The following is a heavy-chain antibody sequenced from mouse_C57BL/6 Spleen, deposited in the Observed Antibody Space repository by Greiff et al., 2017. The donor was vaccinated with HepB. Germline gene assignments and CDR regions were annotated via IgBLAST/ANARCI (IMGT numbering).Heavy chain of an antibody. CDR2: ISDGGSYT. J-gene: IGHJ3*01. CDR3: ARDSDGSSSFAY. V-gene: IGHV5-4*01. D-gene: IGHD1-1*01. CDR1: GFTFSSYA. Sequence: EVQWVESGGGLVKPGGSLKLSCAASGFTFSSYAMSWVRQTPEKRLEWVATISDGGSYTYYPDNVKGRFTISRDNAKNNLYLQMSHLKSEDTAMYYCARDSDGSSSFAYWGQGTLVTVSA.